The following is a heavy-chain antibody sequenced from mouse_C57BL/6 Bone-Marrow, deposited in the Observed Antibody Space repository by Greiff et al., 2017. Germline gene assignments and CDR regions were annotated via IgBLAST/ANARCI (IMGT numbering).Heavy chain of an antibody. J-gene: IGHJ1*03. V-gene: IGHV1-63*01. D-gene: IGHD2-4*01. CDR2: IYPGGGYT. CDR3: ARGLRRGYWYFDV. CDR1: GYTFTNYW. Sequence: QVHVKQSGAELVRPGTSVKMSCKASGYTFTNYWIGWAKQRPGHGLEWIGDIYPGGGYTNYNEKFKGKATLTADKSSSTAYMQFSSLTSEDSAIYYCARGLRRGYWYFDVWGTGTTVTVSS.